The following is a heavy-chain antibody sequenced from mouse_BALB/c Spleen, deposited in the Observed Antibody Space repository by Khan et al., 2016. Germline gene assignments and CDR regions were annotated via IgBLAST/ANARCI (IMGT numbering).Heavy chain of an antibody. V-gene: IGHV5-4*02. CDR1: GFTFSDYY. J-gene: IGHJ3*01. CDR2: ISDGGSYT. CDR3: AREGIRREFAY. D-gene: IGHD2-12*01. Sequence: EVQLVESGGGLVKPGGSLKLSCAASGFTFSDYYMYWVRQTPEKRLEWVATISDGGSYTYYPDSVTGRVTITGDNATNNPYLQMSSLKYEDTAMYYCAREGIRREFAYWGQGTLVTVSA.